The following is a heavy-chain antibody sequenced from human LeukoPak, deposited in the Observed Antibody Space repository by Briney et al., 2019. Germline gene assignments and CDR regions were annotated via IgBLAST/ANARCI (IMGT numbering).Heavy chain of an antibody. CDR2: ISSSGSTI. CDR1: GFTFSDYY. CDR3: ARDSSPRRIAAVGY. D-gene: IGHD6-25*01. V-gene: IGHV3-11*04. Sequence: GGSLRLSCAASGFTFSDYYMSWIRQAPGKGLEWVSYISSSGSTIYYADSVKGRFTISRDNAKNSLYPQMNSLRAEDTAVYYCARDSSPRRIAAVGYWGQGTLVTVSS. J-gene: IGHJ4*02.